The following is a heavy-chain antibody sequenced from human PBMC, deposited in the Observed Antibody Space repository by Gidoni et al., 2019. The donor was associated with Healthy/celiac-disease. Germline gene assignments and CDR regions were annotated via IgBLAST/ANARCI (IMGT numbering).Heavy chain of an antibody. CDR3: ARFKLEPHAFDI. CDR2: IYTSGGT. V-gene: IGHV4-61*02. Sequence: QVQLQESGPGLVKPSQTLSLTCTVSVGSISSGSYYWSWIRQPAGKGLEWIGRIYTSGGTNYNPSLKSRVTISVDTSKNQFSLKLSSVTAADTAVYYCARFKLEPHAFDIWGQGTMVTVSS. J-gene: IGHJ3*02. CDR1: VGSISSGSYY. D-gene: IGHD1-1*01.